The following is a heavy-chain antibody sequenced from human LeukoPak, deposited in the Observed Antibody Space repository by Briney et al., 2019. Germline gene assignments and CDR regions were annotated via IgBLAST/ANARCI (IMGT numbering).Heavy chain of an antibody. CDR2: ISSSSSYI. V-gene: IGHV3-21*01. J-gene: IGHJ4*02. Sequence: GGSLTLSCAASGFTFSSYAMHWVRQPPGKGLEWVSSISSSSSYIYYADSVKGRFTIHRHNAKNSLYLQLNSLRAGDTAVYYCARVLMPRDSSGYCYPGGFDYWGQGTLVSVSS. CDR1: GFTFSSYA. CDR3: ARVLMPRDSSGYCYPGGFDY. D-gene: IGHD3-22*01.